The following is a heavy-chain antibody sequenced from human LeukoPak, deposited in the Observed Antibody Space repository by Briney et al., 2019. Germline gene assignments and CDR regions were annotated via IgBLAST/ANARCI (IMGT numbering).Heavy chain of an antibody. J-gene: IGHJ3*02. Sequence: PGGSLRLSCAASGFTFSNAWMSWVRQAPGKGLEWVGRIKSKTDGGTTDYAAPVKGRFTISRDDSKNTLYLQMNSLKTEDTAVYYCTTGGTGTTLFDAFDIWGQGTMVTVSS. V-gene: IGHV3-15*01. D-gene: IGHD1-7*01. CDR2: IKSKTDGGTT. CDR1: GFTFSNAW. CDR3: TTGGTGTTLFDAFDI.